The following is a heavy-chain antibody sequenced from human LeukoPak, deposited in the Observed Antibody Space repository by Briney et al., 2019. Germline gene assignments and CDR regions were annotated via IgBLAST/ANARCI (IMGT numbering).Heavy chain of an antibody. J-gene: IGHJ6*03. V-gene: IGHV4-39*01. Sequence: SETLSLTCTVSGGSISSSSYYWGWIRQPPGKGLEWIGSIYYSGSTYYNPSIKSRITISVDTSKNQFSLKLSSVTAADTAVYYCASFYCSGGSCYQYYSYYYMDVWGKGTTVTISS. CDR2: IYYSGST. D-gene: IGHD2-15*01. CDR1: GGSISSSSYY. CDR3: ASFYCSGGSCYQYYSYYYMDV.